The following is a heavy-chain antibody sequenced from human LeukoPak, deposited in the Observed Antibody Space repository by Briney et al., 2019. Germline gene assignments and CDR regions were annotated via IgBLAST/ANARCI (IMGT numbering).Heavy chain of an antibody. V-gene: IGHV1-18*01. CDR1: GYTFTSYG. CDR2: ISAYNGNT. J-gene: IGHJ6*02. D-gene: IGHD5-12*01. Sequence: ASVKVSCKASGYTFTSYGISWVRQAPEQGLEWMGWISAYNGNTNYAQKLQGRVTMTTDTSTSTAYMELRSLRSDDTAVYYCARDLDIVATSNAEGYYYYGMDVWGQGTTVTVSS. CDR3: ARDLDIVATSNAEGYYYYGMDV.